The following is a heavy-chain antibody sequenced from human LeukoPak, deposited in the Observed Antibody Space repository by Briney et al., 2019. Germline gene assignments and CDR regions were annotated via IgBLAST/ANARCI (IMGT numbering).Heavy chain of an antibody. CDR1: GFIFSSYA. V-gene: IGHV3-23*01. D-gene: IGHD1-14*01. CDR3: AKATETQFVRLSFDS. Sequence: GGSLRLSCAASGFIFSSYAMSWVRQAPGKGLEWVSAIRGNGGDTYYADSVRGRFTISRDNSKNTLYLQMSSLRAEDTALYYCAKATETQFVRLSFDSWGQGTLVTVSS. CDR2: IRGNGGDT. J-gene: IGHJ4*02.